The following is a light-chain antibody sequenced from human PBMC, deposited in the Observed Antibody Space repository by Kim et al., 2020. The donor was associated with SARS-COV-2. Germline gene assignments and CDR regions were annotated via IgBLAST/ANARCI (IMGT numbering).Light chain of an antibody. CDR3: QQRSNWPLT. CDR1: QIVSSY. V-gene: IGKV3-11*01. CDR2: DTS. J-gene: IGKJ4*01. Sequence: EIVLTQSPATLSLSPGERATLSCRASQIVSSYLAWYQQKPGQAPRLLIYDTSNRATGIPARFSGSGSGTDFTLTISNLEPEDFAVYYCQQRSNWPLTFGGGTKLEI.